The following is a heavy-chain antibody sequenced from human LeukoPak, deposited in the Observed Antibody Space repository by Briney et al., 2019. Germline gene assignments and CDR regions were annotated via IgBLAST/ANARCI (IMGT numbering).Heavy chain of an antibody. D-gene: IGHD2/OR15-2a*01. CDR1: GYSISTGYY. V-gene: IGHV4-38-2*02. J-gene: IGHJ6*03. CDR3: ARANRDLGYYYYMDV. Sequence: SETLSLTCTVSGYSISTGYYWDWIRQPPGKGLEWIGTFYHGGSTYYNPSLKSRVTISVDTSKNQFSLKLSSVTAADTAVYYCARANRDLGYYYYMDVWGKGTTVTISS. CDR2: FYHGGST.